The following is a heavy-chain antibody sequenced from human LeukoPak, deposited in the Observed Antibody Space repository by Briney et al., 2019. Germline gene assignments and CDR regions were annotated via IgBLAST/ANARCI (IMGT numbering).Heavy chain of an antibody. V-gene: IGHV3-72*01. D-gene: IGHD2-8*01. CDR2: TRNKVNSYTT. J-gene: IGHJ4*02. Sequence: GGSLRLSCAASGFTFSDHYIDWVRQAPGKGLEWVARTRNKVNSYTTAYAASVTGRFTVSRDDSSNSVYLQMNSLKIEDTAVYYCARSMYGEGRRFIDFDYRGQGSLLTGSS. CDR3: ARSMYGEGRRFIDFDY. CDR1: GFTFSDHY.